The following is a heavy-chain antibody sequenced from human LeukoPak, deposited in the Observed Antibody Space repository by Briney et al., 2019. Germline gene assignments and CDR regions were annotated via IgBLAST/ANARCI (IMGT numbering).Heavy chain of an antibody. CDR1: GFTFSSYA. Sequence: GGSLRLSCAASGFTFSSYAMSWVRQAPGKGLEWVSAISGSGGSTYYADSVKGRFTISRDNSKNTLYLQMNSLRAEDTAVYYCAKNPYCSSTSCYKGGDYYYYYYMDVWGKGTTVTVSS. V-gene: IGHV3-23*01. CDR2: ISGSGGST. J-gene: IGHJ6*03. D-gene: IGHD2-2*02. CDR3: AKNPYCSSTSCYKGGDYYYYYYMDV.